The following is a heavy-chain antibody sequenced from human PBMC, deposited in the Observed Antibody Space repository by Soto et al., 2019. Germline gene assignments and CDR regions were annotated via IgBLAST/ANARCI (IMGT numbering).Heavy chain of an antibody. CDR3: ARDNTMVRGVIKGSSKNYYYYYGMDV. J-gene: IGHJ6*02. CDR2: ISSSSSTI. V-gene: IGHV3-48*02. Sequence: GGSLRLSCAASGFTFSSYSMNWVRQAPGKGLEWVSYISSSSSTIYYADSVKGRFTISRDNAKNSLYLQMNSLRDEDTAVYYCARDNTMVRGVIKGSSKNYYYYYGMDVWGQGTTVTVSS. D-gene: IGHD3-10*01. CDR1: GFTFSSYS.